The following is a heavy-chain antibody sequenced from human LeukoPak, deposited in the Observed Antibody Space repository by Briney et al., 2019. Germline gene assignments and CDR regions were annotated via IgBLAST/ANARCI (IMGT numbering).Heavy chain of an antibody. V-gene: IGHV1-69*01. CDR3: AIYGDYGGGYFDY. CDR1: GGTFSSYA. D-gene: IGHD4-17*01. CDR2: IIPIFGTA. Sequence: ASVKVSCKASGGTFSSYAISWVRQAPGQGLEWMGGIIPIFGTANYAQKFQGRVTITADESTSTAYMELSSLRSEDTAVYYCAIYGDYGGGYFDYWGQGTLVTVSS. J-gene: IGHJ4*02.